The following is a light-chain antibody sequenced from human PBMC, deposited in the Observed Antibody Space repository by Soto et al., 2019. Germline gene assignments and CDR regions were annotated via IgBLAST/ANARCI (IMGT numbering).Light chain of an antibody. J-gene: IGLJ3*02. CDR1: SSDIGGYNY. CDR2: EVS. CDR3: SSYAGSNNLVV. V-gene: IGLV2-8*01. Sequence: QSALTQPPSASGSPGQSVTISCTGTSSDIGGYNYVSWYQHHPGKAPKVMIYEVSKRPSGVPDRFSGSKSGNTASLTVSGLQPEDEADYYCSSYAGSNNLVVFGGGTKLTVL.